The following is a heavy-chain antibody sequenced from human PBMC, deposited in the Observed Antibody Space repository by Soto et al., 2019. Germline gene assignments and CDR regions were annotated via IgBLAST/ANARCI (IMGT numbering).Heavy chain of an antibody. V-gene: IGHV4-30-4*01. J-gene: IGHJ4*02. CDR1: GDAINSADHY. CDR2: IPKRGST. CDR3: ARVTYGSGSPFFDF. Sequence: SETLSLTCTVTGDAINSADHYWSWIRQPPGKGLEWIGFIPKRGSTFFNPSLKSRLTISIDTSKSHFSLKVTSLTAADTAIYYCARVTYGSGSPFFDFWGPGTLVTVSS. D-gene: IGHD3-10*01.